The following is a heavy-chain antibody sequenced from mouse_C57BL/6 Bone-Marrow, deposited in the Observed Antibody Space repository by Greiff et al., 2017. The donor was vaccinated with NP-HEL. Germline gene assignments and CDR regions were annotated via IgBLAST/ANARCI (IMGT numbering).Heavy chain of an antibody. CDR3: ARNDYDWYFDV. Sequence: QVQLQQSGPELVKPGASVKISCKASGYSFTSYYIHWVKQRPGQGLEWIGWIYPGSGNTKYNEKFKGKATLTADTSSSTAYMQLSSLTSEDSAVYYCARNDYDWYFDVWGTGTTVTVSS. CDR2: IYPGSGNT. D-gene: IGHD2-4*01. J-gene: IGHJ1*03. V-gene: IGHV1-66*01. CDR1: GYSFTSYY.